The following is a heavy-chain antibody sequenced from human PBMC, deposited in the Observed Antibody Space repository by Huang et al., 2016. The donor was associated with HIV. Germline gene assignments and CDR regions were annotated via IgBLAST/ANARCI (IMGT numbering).Heavy chain of an antibody. CDR3: ARHMDCSSSSCLAGGHERGPFDM. D-gene: IGHD2-2*01. CDR1: GGSISSSSYY. Sequence: QLQLQESGPGLVKPSETLSLTCSVSGGSISSSSYYWGWIRQPPGKGLEWIGSIYYSGSPFYNPSPKGRVTISVETSKNRFSRRLGSVTAADTSVYYCARHMDCSSSSCLAGGHERGPFDMWGQGTMVTVSS. V-gene: IGHV4-39*01. J-gene: IGHJ3*02. CDR2: IYYSGSP.